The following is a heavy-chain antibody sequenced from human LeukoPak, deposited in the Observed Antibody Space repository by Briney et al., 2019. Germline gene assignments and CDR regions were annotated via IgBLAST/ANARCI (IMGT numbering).Heavy chain of an antibody. CDR3: AREGSSGYYYRWFDP. D-gene: IGHD3-22*01. CDR1: GGTFSSYA. V-gene: IGHV1-69*05. CDR2: IIPIFGTA. Sequence: GSSVKASCKASGGTFSSYAISWVRQAPGQGLEWMGGIIPIFGTANYAQKFQGRVTMTRNTSISTAYMELSSLRSEDTAVYYCAREGSSGYYYRWFDPWGQGTLVTVSS. J-gene: IGHJ5*02.